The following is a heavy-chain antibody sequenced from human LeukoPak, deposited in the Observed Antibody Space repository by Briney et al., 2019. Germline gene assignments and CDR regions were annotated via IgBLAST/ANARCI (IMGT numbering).Heavy chain of an antibody. CDR2: ISYDGSNK. CDR1: GFTFSSYG. Sequence: PGGSLRLSCAASGFTFSSYGMHWVRQAPGQGLEWVAVISYDGSNKYYADSVKGRFTISRDNSKNTLYLQMNSLRAEDTAVYYCAKDWDFGDYFDYWGQGTLVTVSS. V-gene: IGHV3-30*18. D-gene: IGHD3-16*01. J-gene: IGHJ4*02. CDR3: AKDWDFGDYFDY.